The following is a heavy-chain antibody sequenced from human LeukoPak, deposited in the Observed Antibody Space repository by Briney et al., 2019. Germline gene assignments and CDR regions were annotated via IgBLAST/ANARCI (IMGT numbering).Heavy chain of an antibody. V-gene: IGHV3-53*01. Sequence: VIYSGGSTYYADSVKGRFTISRDNSKNTLYLQMNSLRAEDTAVYYCARDWRYGDWNDAFDIWGQGTMVTVSS. CDR2: IYSGGST. D-gene: IGHD4-17*01. J-gene: IGHJ3*02. CDR3: ARDWRYGDWNDAFDI.